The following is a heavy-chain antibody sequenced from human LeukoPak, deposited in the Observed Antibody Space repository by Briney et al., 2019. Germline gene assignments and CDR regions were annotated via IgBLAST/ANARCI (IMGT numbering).Heavy chain of an antibody. V-gene: IGHV3-74*01. CDR2: INSDGSST. CDR3: ARESGDYYFDS. Sequence: GGSLRLSCAASGFTFSSYWMHWVRQAPGKGLVWVSRINSDGSSTSYADSVKGRFTISRDNSKNTLYLQMYSLEPEDMAIYFCARESGDYYFDSWGQGTLVTVSS. D-gene: IGHD4/OR15-4a*01. J-gene: IGHJ4*02. CDR1: GFTFSSYW.